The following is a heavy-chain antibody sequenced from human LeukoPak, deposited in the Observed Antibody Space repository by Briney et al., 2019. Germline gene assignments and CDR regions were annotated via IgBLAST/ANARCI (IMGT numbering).Heavy chain of an antibody. CDR2: IRSKAYGGTT. V-gene: IGHV3-49*04. J-gene: IGHJ4*02. CDR1: GFTFTNYW. D-gene: IGHD3-16*01. Sequence: GGSLRLSCAASGFTFTNYWMNWVRQAPGKGLEWVGFIRSKAYGGTTEYAASVKGRFTISRDDSKSIAYLQMNSLKTEDTAVYYCTRTRLGDDVGDYWGQGTLVTVSS. CDR3: TRTRLGDDVGDY.